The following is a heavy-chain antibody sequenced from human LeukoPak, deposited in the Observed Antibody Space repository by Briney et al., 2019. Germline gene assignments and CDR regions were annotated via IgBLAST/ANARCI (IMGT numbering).Heavy chain of an antibody. D-gene: IGHD4-23*01. Sequence: ASVKVSFKSSAYTFTFDYNHWMRQPPAQGLELMGFINPNTCGTHYEQPFQGRVTMTTDTSISPAYLELSRLSPDNTPVYSCARDLRGNSMFFDYWGQGTLVTVPS. CDR3: ARDLRGNSMFFDY. J-gene: IGHJ4*02. V-gene: IGHV1-2*02. CDR1: AYTFTFDY. CDR2: INPNTCGT.